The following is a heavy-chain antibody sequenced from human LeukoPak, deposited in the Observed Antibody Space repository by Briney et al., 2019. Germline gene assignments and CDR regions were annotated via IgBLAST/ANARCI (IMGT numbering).Heavy chain of an antibody. CDR3: ARDEGGQLNYFDY. D-gene: IGHD2-2*01. J-gene: IGHJ4*02. Sequence: PGGFLRLSCAASGFTFSAYAMNWVRQAPGKGLDWVSYISSSSSTIYYADSVKGRFTISRDNAKNSLYLQMNSLRAEDTAVYYCARDEGGQLNYFDYWGQGTLVTVSS. CDR2: ISSSSSTI. CDR1: GFTFSAYA. V-gene: IGHV3-48*01.